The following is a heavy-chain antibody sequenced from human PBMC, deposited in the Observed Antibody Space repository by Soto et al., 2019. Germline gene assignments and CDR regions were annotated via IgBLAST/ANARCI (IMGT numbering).Heavy chain of an antibody. CDR3: ARKSSSSSWFDP. Sequence: AASVKVSCKASGYTFSNYGITWVRQAPGQGLEWMGWISGYDGNTNYAQNFQGRVTMTTDPSTRTAYMELRSLRSDDTAVYYCARKSSSSSWFDPWGQGTLVTVSS. V-gene: IGHV1-18*01. J-gene: IGHJ5*02. CDR2: ISGYDGNT. CDR1: GYTFSNYG. D-gene: IGHD6-6*01.